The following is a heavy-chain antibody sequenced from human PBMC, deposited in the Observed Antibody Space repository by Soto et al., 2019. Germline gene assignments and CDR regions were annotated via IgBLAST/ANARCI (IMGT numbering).Heavy chain of an antibody. V-gene: IGHV1-46*01. CDR1: GYTFTSYY. Sequence: GASVKVSCKASGYTFTSYYMHWVRQAPGQGLEWMGIINPSGGSTSYAQKFQGRVTMTRDTSTSTVYMELSSLRSEDTAVYYCARWSITMVRGVSYGMDVWGQGTTVTVSS. J-gene: IGHJ6*02. CDR3: ARWSITMVRGVSYGMDV. CDR2: INPSGGST. D-gene: IGHD3-10*01.